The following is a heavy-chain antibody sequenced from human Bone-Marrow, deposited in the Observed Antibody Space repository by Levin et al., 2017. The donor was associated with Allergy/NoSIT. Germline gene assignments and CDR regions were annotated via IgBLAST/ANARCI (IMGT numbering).Heavy chain of an antibody. J-gene: IGHJ4*02. Sequence: GGSLRLSCAASGFTFGGYFMSWIRQAPGKGLEWIAYISSSGSTIKYSDSVKGRFTISRDNAKNSLYLHMNSLRADDTAVYFCARGSYGSGYPHWGQGTLITVSS. CDR3: ARGSYGSGYPH. D-gene: IGHD3-22*01. CDR1: GFTFGGYF. V-gene: IGHV3-11*01. CDR2: ISSSGSTI.